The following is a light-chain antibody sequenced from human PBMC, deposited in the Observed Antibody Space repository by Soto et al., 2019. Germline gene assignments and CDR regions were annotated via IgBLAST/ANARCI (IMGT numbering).Light chain of an antibody. CDR1: SPKMGAGNL. CDR3: QSYDSSLSGSV. V-gene: IGLV1-40*01. J-gene: IGLJ3*02. CDR2: GNG. Sequence: QSVLTQPPSVSGSPGQGVTIPCTGTSPKMGAGNLVHWYHQLPGKAPKLLIFGNGNRPSGVPARFSGSKSGTSASLAITGLQAEDEADYYCQSYDSSLSGSVFGGGTKLTVL.